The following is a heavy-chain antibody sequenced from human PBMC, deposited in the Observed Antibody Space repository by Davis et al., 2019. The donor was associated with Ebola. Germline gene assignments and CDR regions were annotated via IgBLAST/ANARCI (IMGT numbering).Heavy chain of an antibody. V-gene: IGHV3-30*18. CDR3: AKDRGSARWGSSGSYFDY. D-gene: IGHD3-22*01. J-gene: IGHJ4*02. CDR1: GFTFSSYG. Sequence: GESLKISCAASGFTFSSYGMHWVRQAPGKGLEWVAVISYDGSNKYYADSVKGRFTISRDNSKNTLYLQMNSLRAEDTAVYYCAKDRGSARWGSSGSYFDYWGQGTLVTVSS. CDR2: ISYDGSNK.